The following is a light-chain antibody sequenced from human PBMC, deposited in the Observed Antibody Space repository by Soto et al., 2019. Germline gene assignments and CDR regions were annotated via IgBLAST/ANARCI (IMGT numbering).Light chain of an antibody. CDR2: DLT. Sequence: QSVLTQPASVSGSPGQSITISCTGSSSDIGAYNYVSWYQQHPGKAPKLLIYDLTNRPSGVSNRCSASKSGSTAALTISGLQDEDEADYYCSSYTTSRIRMFGGGTRLTVV. CDR1: SSDIGAYNY. J-gene: IGLJ3*02. V-gene: IGLV2-14*03. CDR3: SSYTTSRIRM.